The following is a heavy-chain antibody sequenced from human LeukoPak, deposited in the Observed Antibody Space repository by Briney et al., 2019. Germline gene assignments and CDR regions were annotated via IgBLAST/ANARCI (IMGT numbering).Heavy chain of an antibody. V-gene: IGHV4-28*01. CDR2: IYYSGST. J-gene: IGHJ4*02. D-gene: IGHD6-13*01. Sequence: KSSETLSLTCAVSGYSISSNNWWGWIRQPPGKGLEWIGYIYYSGSTYYNPSLKSRVTMSVDTSKNQLSLKLSSVTAVDTAVYYCAKMRGGSWYRGIDYWGQGTLVTVSS. CDR3: AKMRGGSWYRGIDY. CDR1: GYSISSNNW.